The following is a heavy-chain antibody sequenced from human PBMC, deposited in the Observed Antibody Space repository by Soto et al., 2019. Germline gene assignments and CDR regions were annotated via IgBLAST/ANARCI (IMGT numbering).Heavy chain of an antibody. J-gene: IGHJ4*02. CDR1: GGSISNYY. Sequence: SETLSLTCTVSGGSISNYYWTWIRQPPGKGLEWIGYIYYSGSTNYNPSLKSRLTISVDTSKNQFSLKLSSVTAADTAVYYCAREVPGDYFDNWGQGTLVTVSS. CDR2: IYYSGST. CDR3: AREVPGDYFDN. V-gene: IGHV4-59*12. D-gene: IGHD3-10*01.